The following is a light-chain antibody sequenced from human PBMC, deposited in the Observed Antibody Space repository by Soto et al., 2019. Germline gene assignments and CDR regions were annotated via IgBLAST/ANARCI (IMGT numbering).Light chain of an antibody. CDR1: SSDVGGYNY. J-gene: IGLJ1*01. V-gene: IGLV2-14*01. Sequence: LTQPASVSGSPGQSITISCTGTSSDVGGYNYVSWYQQHPGKAPKLMIYDVSNRPSGVSNRFSGSKSGNTASLTISGLQAEDEADYYCSSYTSSSVFGTGTKVTVL. CDR2: DVS. CDR3: SSYTSSSV.